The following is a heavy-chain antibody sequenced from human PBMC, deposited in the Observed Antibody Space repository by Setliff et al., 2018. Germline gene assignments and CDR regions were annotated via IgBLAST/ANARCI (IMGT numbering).Heavy chain of an antibody. CDR2: MNPNSGNT. J-gene: IGHJ4*02. V-gene: IGHV1-8*03. CDR1: GYTFTSYD. CDR3: ARVRDYYDSSVYWAYYFDH. Sequence: ASVKVSCKASGYTFTSYDINWVRQATGQGLEWMGWMNPNSGNTGYAQKFQGRVTITRNTSISTAYMELSSLRSEDTAVYYCARVRDYYDSSVYWAYYFDHWGQGALVTVSS. D-gene: IGHD3-22*01.